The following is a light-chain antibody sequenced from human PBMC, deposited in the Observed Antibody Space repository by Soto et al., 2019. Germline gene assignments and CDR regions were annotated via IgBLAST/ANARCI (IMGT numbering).Light chain of an antibody. Sequence: QSVLTQPPSVSGAPGQRVTISCTGSSSNIGSGYDVHWYQQLPGTAPKLLIYGNNNRPSGVPDRFSGSKSGTSASLAITGLQAEDEADYYYQSYDSSLSGSGVFGGGTKLTVL. CDR2: GNN. J-gene: IGLJ2*01. V-gene: IGLV1-40*01. CDR3: QSYDSSLSGSGV. CDR1: SSNIGSGYD.